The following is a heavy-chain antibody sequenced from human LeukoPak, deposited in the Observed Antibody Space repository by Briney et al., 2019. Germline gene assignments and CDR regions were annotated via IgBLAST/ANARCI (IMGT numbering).Heavy chain of an antibody. CDR1: GFTFSSYD. V-gene: IGHV3-30*02. Sequence: GGSLRLSCAASGFTFSSYDMHWVRQAPGKGLEWVAFIRYDGSNKYYAGSVKGRFTISRDNSKNTLYLQMNSLRAEDTAVYYCARDGLPAAMALLFYWGQGTLVTVSS. CDR3: ARDGLPAAMALLFY. CDR2: IRYDGSNK. J-gene: IGHJ4*02. D-gene: IGHD2-2*01.